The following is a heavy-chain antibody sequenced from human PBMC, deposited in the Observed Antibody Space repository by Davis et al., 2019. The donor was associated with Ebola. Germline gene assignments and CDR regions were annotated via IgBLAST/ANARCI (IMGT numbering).Heavy chain of an antibody. D-gene: IGHD5-24*01. Sequence: LRLSCTVSGGSISSGGYYWSWIRQHPGKGLEWIGYIYYSGSTYYNPSLKSRVTISVDTSKNQFSLKLSSVTAADTAVYYCAREMATLGINHAFDIWGQGTMVTVSS. CDR1: GGSISSGGYY. J-gene: IGHJ3*02. CDR3: AREMATLGINHAFDI. CDR2: IYYSGST. V-gene: IGHV4-31*03.